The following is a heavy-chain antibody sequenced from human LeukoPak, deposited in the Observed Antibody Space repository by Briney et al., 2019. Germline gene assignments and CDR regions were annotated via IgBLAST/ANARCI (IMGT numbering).Heavy chain of an antibody. D-gene: IGHD3-10*01. CDR3: ARGRRVVRGVIRSGGYYYYGMDV. V-gene: IGHV1-8*01. CDR2: MNPNSGNT. CDR1: GYTFTSYD. J-gene: IGHJ6*02. Sequence: ASVKVSCKASGYTFTSYDINWVRQATGQGLEWMGWMNPNSGNTGYAQKFQGRVTMTRNTSISTAYMELSSLRSEGTAVYYCARGRRVVRGVIRSGGYYYYGMDVWGQGTTVTASS.